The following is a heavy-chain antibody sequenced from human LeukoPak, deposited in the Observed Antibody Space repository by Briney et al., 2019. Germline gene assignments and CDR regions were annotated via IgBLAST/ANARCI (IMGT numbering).Heavy chain of an antibody. CDR2: INHSGST. CDR1: GGSFSGYY. CDR3: AKDVGGGLYYMDV. J-gene: IGHJ6*03. D-gene: IGHD1-26*01. Sequence: SETLSLTCAVYGGSFSGYYWSWIRQPPGKGLEWIGEINHSGSTNYNPSLKSRVTISVDTSKNQFSLKLSSVTAADTAVYYCAKDVGGGLYYMDVWGKGTTVTVSS. V-gene: IGHV4-34*01.